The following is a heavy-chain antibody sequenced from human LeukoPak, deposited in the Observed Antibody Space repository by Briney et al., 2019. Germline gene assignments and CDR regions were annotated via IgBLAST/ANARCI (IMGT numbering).Heavy chain of an antibody. CDR1: GVSFSGYY. D-gene: IGHD1-1*01. J-gene: IGHJ2*01. CDR3: ARVRRWKNWYFDC. V-gene: IGHV4-34*01. CDR2: INHSGST. Sequence: PSETLSLTCAVYGVSFSGYYWSWLPHPPGKGLEGSGEINHSGSTNYNPSLKSRVTISVDTSKNQFSLKLSSVTAADTAVYYCARVRRWKNWYFDCGGRGPLVTVS.